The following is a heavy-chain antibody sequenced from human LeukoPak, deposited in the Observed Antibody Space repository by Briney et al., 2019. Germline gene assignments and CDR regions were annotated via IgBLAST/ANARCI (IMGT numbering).Heavy chain of an antibody. CDR1: GGSISSGGYS. V-gene: IGHV4-30-2*01. CDR3: ATSYYGSDTFDP. D-gene: IGHD3-10*01. Sequence: SQTLSLTCAVSGGSISSGGYSWSWIRQPPGKGLEWIGYIYHSVSTYYNPSRKSRVTISVDTSKNQFSLKLSSVTAADTAVYYCATSYYGSDTFDPWGQGTLVTVSS. CDR2: IYHSVST. J-gene: IGHJ5*02.